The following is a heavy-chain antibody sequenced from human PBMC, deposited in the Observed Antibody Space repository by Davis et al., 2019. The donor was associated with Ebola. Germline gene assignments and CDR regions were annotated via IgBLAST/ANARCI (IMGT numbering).Heavy chain of an antibody. J-gene: IGHJ5*02. Sequence: GGSLRLSCAASGFTFSSYDIHWVRQAPGKGLQWVAVIWDDGSNKYYADSVKGRFTISRDNAKNSLYLQMNSLRAEDTAVYYCASCIAAAGTMWFDPWGQGTLVTVSS. V-gene: IGHV3-33*08. CDR3: ASCIAAAGTMWFDP. CDR2: IWDDGSNK. D-gene: IGHD6-13*01. CDR1: GFTFSSYD.